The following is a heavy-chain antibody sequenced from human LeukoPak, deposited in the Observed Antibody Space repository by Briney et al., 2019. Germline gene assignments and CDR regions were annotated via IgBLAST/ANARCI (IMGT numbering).Heavy chain of an antibody. D-gene: IGHD1-26*01. CDR2: FHHGGNT. CDR3: AKGIGGSSAAY. CDR1: GDSIGSGDF. V-gene: IGHV4-38-2*02. Sequence: PSETLSLTCTVSGDSIGSGDFWGWIRQPPGKGLEWIGFFHHGGNTYYNPSLQSRLTMSVDTSKNQFSLKVSSLTTADTAVYYCAKGIGGSSAAYWGHGSLVTVSS. J-gene: IGHJ4*01.